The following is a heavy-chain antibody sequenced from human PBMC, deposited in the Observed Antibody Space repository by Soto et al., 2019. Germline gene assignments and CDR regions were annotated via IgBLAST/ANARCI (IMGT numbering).Heavy chain of an antibody. CDR3: ARDNYGPLDY. Sequence: QLQLVQSGSEVKKPGASVKVSCRPSGYTFTAYYIHWVRQAPGQGLEWMGWVDPNSGGTRDAQNFQGRVTITRDTCTMTVYMELNWLRYYDTALYYCARDNYGPLDYWGQGTLVTVSS. CDR1: GYTFTAYY. CDR2: VDPNSGGT. D-gene: IGHD3-10*01. J-gene: IGHJ4*02. V-gene: IGHV1-2*02.